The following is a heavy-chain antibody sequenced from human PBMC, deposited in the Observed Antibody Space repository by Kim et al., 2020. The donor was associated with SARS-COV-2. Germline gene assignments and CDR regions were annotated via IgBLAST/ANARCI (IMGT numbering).Heavy chain of an antibody. Sequence: ASVKVSCKASGYNFRSIAMHWVRQAPGQGLEWMGWMNTNTGDPTYAQGFTGRFVLSLDTSVSTAYLQISSLRAEDTAMYFCATRYSSSYFDLWGRGTLVT. D-gene: IGHD6-13*01. CDR2: MNTNTGDP. CDR3: ATRYSSSYFDL. V-gene: IGHV7-4-1*02. J-gene: IGHJ2*01. CDR1: GYNFRSIA.